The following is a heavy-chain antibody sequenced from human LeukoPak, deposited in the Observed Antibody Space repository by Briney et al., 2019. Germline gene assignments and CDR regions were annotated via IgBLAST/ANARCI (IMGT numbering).Heavy chain of an antibody. CDR1: GFTFSSYA. Sequence: PGRSLRLSCAASGFTFSSYAMHWVRQAPGKGLEWVAVISYDGSNKYYADSVKGRFTISRDNSKNTLYLQMNSLRAEDTAVYYCANMKRGIAVVEFDFWGQGTLVAVSS. J-gene: IGHJ4*02. V-gene: IGHV3-30-3*01. D-gene: IGHD6-19*01. CDR3: ANMKRGIAVVEFDF. CDR2: ISYDGSNK.